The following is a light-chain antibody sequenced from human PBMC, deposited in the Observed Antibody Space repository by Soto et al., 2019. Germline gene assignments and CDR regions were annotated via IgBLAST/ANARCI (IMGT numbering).Light chain of an antibody. CDR2: HSS. CDR1: QSISSW. Sequence: DIQMSQSPSTLSASVGDRVTITCRASQSISSWLAWYQQKPGKAPKLLIYHSSSLESGVPSRFSGSGSGTEFPLRISRLQPDDLANYYCQQYNSYSRTFGQGTKEEI. J-gene: IGKJ1*01. CDR3: QQYNSYSRT. V-gene: IGKV1-5*01.